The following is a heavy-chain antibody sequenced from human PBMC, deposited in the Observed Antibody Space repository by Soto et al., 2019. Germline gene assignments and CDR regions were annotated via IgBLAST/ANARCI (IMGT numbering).Heavy chain of an antibody. Sequence: SETLSLTCAVSGVSVSSGNLWTCVRQTPQRGLEYIGEIFHDGTANYYPSFERRVAISVDTSKNQFSLKLTSVTAADTAIYFCARLVYDTRLNYMYFDFWGQGALVTVYS. CDR1: GVSVSSGNL. CDR3: ARLVYDTRLNYMYFDF. V-gene: IGHV4-4*02. J-gene: IGHJ4*02. CDR2: IFHDGTA. D-gene: IGHD2-8*01.